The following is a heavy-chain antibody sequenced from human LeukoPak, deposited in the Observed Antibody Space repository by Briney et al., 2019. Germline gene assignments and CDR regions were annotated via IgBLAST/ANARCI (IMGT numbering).Heavy chain of an antibody. J-gene: IGHJ5*02. D-gene: IGHD4-23*01. V-gene: IGHV3-7*01. Sequence: PGGSLRLSCAASGFTFSRYWMSWVRQAPGKGPEWVANIKEDGSVVYYVDSVKGRFTISRDNSKNTLYLQMNSLRAEDTAVYYCARDLGYGGNWFDPWGQGTLVTVSS. CDR2: IKEDGSVV. CDR3: ARDLGYGGNWFDP. CDR1: GFTFSRYW.